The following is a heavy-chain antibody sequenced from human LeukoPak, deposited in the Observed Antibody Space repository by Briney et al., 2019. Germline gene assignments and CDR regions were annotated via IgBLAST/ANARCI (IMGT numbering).Heavy chain of an antibody. Sequence: PGGPLRLPCAASGITFSRFWMSWVRKAPGKGLQWVANINQDGSEKHYVDSVKGRFTISRDNAENSLYLQMNSLRAEDTAVYYCASGGHLDYWAREPWSPSPQ. CDR2: INQDGSEK. D-gene: IGHD3-16*01. CDR3: ASGGHLDY. J-gene: IGHJ4*02. V-gene: IGHV3-7*03. CDR1: GITFSRFW.